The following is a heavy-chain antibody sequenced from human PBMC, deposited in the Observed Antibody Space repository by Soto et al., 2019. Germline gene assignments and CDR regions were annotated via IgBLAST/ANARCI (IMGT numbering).Heavy chain of an antibody. CDR3: ARGRWYYYYMDV. Sequence: SETLSLTCAVYGGSFSGYYWSWNRQPPGKGLEWIGEINHSGSTNYNPSLKSRVTISVDTSKNQFSLKLSSVTAADTAVYYCARGRWYYYYMDVWGKGTTVTVSS. CDR2: INHSGST. J-gene: IGHJ6*03. CDR1: GGSFSGYY. V-gene: IGHV4-34*01. D-gene: IGHD2-15*01.